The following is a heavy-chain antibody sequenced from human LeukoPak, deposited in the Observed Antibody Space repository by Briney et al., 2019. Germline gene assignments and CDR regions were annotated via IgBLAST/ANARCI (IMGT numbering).Heavy chain of an antibody. CDR3: ARDFPHNWNDENDFDY. Sequence: ASVKVSCKASGYTFTSYDINWVRQATGQGLEWMGWMNPNSGNTGYAQKFQGRVTMTRDTSISTAYMEPSRLRSDDTAVYYCARDFPHNWNDENDFDYWGQGTLVTVSS. V-gene: IGHV1-8*01. J-gene: IGHJ4*02. CDR2: MNPNSGNT. D-gene: IGHD1-20*01. CDR1: GYTFTSYD.